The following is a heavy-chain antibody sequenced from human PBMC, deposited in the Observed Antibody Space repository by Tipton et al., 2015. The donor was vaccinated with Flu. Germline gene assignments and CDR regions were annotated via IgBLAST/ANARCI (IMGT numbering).Heavy chain of an antibody. V-gene: IGHV3-23*01. J-gene: IGHJ4*02. CDR3: AKDVPRGPWLVQEGGYYFDY. D-gene: IGHD6-19*01. CDR2: ISGSGGST. CDR1: GFTFSSYA. Sequence: GSLRLSCAASGFTFSSYAMSWVRQAPGKGLEWVSAISGSGGSTYYADSVKGRFTISRDNSKNTLYLQMNSLRAEDTAVYYCAKDVPRGPWLVQEGGYYFDYWGQGTLVTVSS.